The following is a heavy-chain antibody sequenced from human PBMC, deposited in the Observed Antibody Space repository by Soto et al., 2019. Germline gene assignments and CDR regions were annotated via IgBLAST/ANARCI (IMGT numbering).Heavy chain of an antibody. Sequence: VQQSPGQGLEWMGWINPNSGGTNYAQKFQGRVTMTRDTSISTAYMELSRLRSDDTAVYYCARVKAAAGRGWFDPWGPGSLVTVS. CDR3: ARVKAAAGRGWFDP. V-gene: IGHV1-2*02. CDR2: INPNSGGT. D-gene: IGHD6-13*01. J-gene: IGHJ5*02.